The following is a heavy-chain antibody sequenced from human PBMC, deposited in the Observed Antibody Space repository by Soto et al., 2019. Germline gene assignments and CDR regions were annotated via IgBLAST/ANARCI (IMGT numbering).Heavy chain of an antibody. Sequence: EVQLVESGGGLVKPGGSLRPSCAASGFTFSNAWMSWVRQAPGKGLEWVGRIKSKTDGGTTDYAAPVKGRFTISRDDSKNTLYLQMNSLKTEDTAVYYCTTDRLVKGARGYGMDVWGQGTTVTVSS. CDR3: TTDRLVKGARGYGMDV. D-gene: IGHD1-26*01. V-gene: IGHV3-15*01. CDR1: GFTFSNAW. CDR2: IKSKTDGGTT. J-gene: IGHJ6*02.